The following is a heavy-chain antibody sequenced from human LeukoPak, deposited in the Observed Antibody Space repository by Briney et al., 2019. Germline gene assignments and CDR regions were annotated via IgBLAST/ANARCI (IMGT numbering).Heavy chain of an antibody. D-gene: IGHD2-21*02. V-gene: IGHV4-34*01. CDR3: ARGRVSVTGYYFAMDV. CDR1: GKSFSGYY. J-gene: IGHJ6*02. Sequence: PSETLSLTCTVYGKSFSGYYWTCIRQSPGKGLEWIGEINHSGSTNYNPSLKSRVSISIDTSKNHLSLKLSSVTAPDTAVYYCARGRVSVTGYYFAMDVWGQGTTVTVS. CDR2: INHSGST.